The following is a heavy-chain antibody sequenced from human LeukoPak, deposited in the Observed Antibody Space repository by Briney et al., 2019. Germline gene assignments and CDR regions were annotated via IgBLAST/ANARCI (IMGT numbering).Heavy chain of an antibody. J-gene: IGHJ6*03. CDR2: IYVTGRT. CDR3: ARHIGGVIEDMDV. D-gene: IGHD3-16*02. CDR1: GGSIGTYY. Sequence: PSETLSLTCTVSGGSIGTYYWSWIRQSPGKGLEWIGYIYVTGRTRYNPYLQSRVTISVDTSRNQFFLKRSSVTAADTAVYYCARHIGGVIEDMDVCGKGIKVTVSS. V-gene: IGHV4-59*08.